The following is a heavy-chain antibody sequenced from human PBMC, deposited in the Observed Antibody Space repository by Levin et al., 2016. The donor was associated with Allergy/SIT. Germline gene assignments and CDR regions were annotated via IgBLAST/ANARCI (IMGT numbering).Heavy chain of an antibody. CDR2: VYHTGKT. D-gene: IGHD2-2*01. J-gene: IGHJ4*02. CDR3: ARHAPFCISTSCQVDY. Sequence: WIRQPPGKGLEWIGYVYHTGKTRYNPSLQSRVRMTVDKSKNQFSLELSSVTAADSAKYYCARHAPFCISTSCQVDYWGQGILVTVSS. V-gene: IGHV4-31*02.